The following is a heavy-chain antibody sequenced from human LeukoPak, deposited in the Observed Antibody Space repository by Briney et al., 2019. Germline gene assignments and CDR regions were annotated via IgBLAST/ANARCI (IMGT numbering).Heavy chain of an antibody. CDR2: IRYDGSNK. J-gene: IGHJ4*02. CDR1: GFTFSSYG. D-gene: IGHD3-3*01. V-gene: IGHV3-30*02. CDR3: AKSYDFWSGYLDY. Sequence: AGGSLRLSCAASGFTFSSYGMHWVRQAPGKGLEWVAFIRYDGSNKYYADSVKGRFTISRDNSKNTLYLQMNSLRAEDTAVYYCAKSYDFWSGYLDYWGQGTLVTVSS.